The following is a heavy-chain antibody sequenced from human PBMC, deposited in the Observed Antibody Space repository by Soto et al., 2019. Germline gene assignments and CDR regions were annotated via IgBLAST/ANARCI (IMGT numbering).Heavy chain of an antibody. D-gene: IGHD2-15*01. CDR2: IYYSGST. CDR1: GGSISSGGYY. CDR3: ASLGARLEAIHWFDP. Sequence: QVQLQESGPGLVKPSQTLSLTCTVSGGSISSGGYYWSWIRQHPGKGLEWIGYIYYSGSTYYNPSLKSRVTISVDTSKNQFLLKLSSVTAADTAVYYCASLGARLEAIHWFDPWGQGTLVTVSS. V-gene: IGHV4-31*03. J-gene: IGHJ5*02.